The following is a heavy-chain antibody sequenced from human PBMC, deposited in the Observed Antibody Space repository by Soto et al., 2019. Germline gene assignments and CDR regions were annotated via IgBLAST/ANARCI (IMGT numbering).Heavy chain of an antibody. J-gene: IGHJ4*02. CDR1: GDYISNRNYH. Sequence: PSEILSLTCSVSGDYISNRNYHWGWTRQPPGKGLEWIGSIYYSGNTYYNPSLKSRVTISADTSKNQFSLKVDSVTATDTAIYYFRGLLKGPPADYGGEETLAPVSS. D-gene: IGHD3-10*01. CDR2: IYYSGNT. CDR3: RGLLKGPPADY. V-gene: IGHV4-39*01.